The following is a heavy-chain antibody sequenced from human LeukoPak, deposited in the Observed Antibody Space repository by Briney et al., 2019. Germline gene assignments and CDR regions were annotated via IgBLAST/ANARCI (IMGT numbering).Heavy chain of an antibody. J-gene: IGHJ3*02. CDR1: GFTFSSYA. CDR2: ISGSGGST. V-gene: IGHV3-23*01. CDR3: AKAGYYGSGSYIYNAFDI. Sequence: GGSLRLSCAASGFTFSSYATSWVRQAPGKGLEWVSAISGSGGSTYYADSVKGRFTISRDNSKNTLYLQMNSLRAEDTAVYYCAKAGYYGSGSYIYNAFDIWGQGTMVTVSS. D-gene: IGHD3-10*01.